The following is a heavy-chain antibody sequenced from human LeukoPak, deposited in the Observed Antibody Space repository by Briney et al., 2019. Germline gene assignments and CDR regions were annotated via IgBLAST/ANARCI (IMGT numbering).Heavy chain of an antibody. CDR1: GDSVSSISVA. V-gene: IGHV6-1*01. CDR2: TYYRSKWYY. Sequence: QTLSLTCAISGDSVSSISVAWTWIRQSPSRGLEWLGRTYYRSKWYYEYAVSVKSRINISPDTSKNQFSLQLTSVTPEDTAVYYCSLARSEYHYGMDVWGQGTTVTVSS. J-gene: IGHJ6*02. CDR3: SLARSEYHYGMDV.